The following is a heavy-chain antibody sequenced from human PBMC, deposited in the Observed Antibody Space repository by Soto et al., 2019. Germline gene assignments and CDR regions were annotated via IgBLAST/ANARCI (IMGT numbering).Heavy chain of an antibody. CDR1: GFTVSSNY. J-gene: IGHJ4*02. CDR2: IYRDGYT. CDR3: GILFDSGPGHFEY. V-gene: IGHV3-53*05. Sequence: PGGSLRLSCAASGFTVSSNYMTWVRQSPGKGLEWVSVIYRDGYTYYADSVKGRFTISRDNSKNTLYLQMNTLRAEDTAVYYFGILFDSGPGHFEYWGQGPLVTVSS. D-gene: IGHD3-10*01.